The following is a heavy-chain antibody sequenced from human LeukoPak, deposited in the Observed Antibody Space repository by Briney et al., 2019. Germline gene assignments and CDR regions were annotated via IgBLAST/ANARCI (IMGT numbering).Heavy chain of an antibody. V-gene: IGHV4-59*01. J-gene: IGHJ4*02. CDR3: AKGGGEHRYDPYFDY. D-gene: IGHD1-14*01. CDR1: GVSISTYY. CDR2: FYHSGSS. Sequence: SETLSLTCTASGVSISTYYWGWIRQPPGKGLEWIGSFYHSGSSDYNPSLKSRVTMSVDTSKNHFSLKLNSVTAADTAIYYCAKGGGEHRYDPYFDYWGQGALVTVSS.